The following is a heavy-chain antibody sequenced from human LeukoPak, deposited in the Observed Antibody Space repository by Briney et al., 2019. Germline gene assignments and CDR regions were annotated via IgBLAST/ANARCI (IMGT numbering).Heavy chain of an antibody. D-gene: IGHD5-18*01. CDR2: IYYSGIT. Sequence: PSETLSLPCTVSGGSIRSYYWNWLRQPPGKGLEWIGYIYYSGITNYNPSLKSRVTISVDMSKNQFSLKLSSVTAADTAVYYCARVIQLWQGGDGMDVWGQGTTVTVSS. V-gene: IGHV4-59*01. J-gene: IGHJ6*02. CDR3: ARVIQLWQGGDGMDV. CDR1: GGSIRSYY.